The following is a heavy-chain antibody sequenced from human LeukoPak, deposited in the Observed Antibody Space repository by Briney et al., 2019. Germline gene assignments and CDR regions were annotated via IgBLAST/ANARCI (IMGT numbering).Heavy chain of an antibody. Sequence: GGSLRLSCAASGFTVSSNYMSWVRQAPGKGLEWVSVIYSGGSTYYADSVKGRFTISRDNSENTLYLQMNSLRAEDTAVYYCASGITGTYFDYWGQGTLVTVSS. CDR3: ASGITGTYFDY. CDR1: GFTVSSNY. V-gene: IGHV3-53*01. CDR2: IYSGGST. D-gene: IGHD1-7*01. J-gene: IGHJ4*02.